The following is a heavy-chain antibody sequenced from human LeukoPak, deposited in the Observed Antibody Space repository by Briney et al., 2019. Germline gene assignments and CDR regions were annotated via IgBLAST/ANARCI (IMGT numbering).Heavy chain of an antibody. V-gene: IGHV4-59*01. CDR3: ARDSDDYYDSSGYYWHAFDI. CDR2: IYYSGST. Sequence: PSETLSLTCTVSGGSISSYYWSWIRQPPGKGLEWIGYIYYSGSTNYNPSLKSRVTISVDTSKNQFSLKLSSVTAADTAVYYCARDSDDYYDSSGYYWHAFDIWGQGTMVTVSS. J-gene: IGHJ3*02. D-gene: IGHD3-22*01. CDR1: GGSISSYY.